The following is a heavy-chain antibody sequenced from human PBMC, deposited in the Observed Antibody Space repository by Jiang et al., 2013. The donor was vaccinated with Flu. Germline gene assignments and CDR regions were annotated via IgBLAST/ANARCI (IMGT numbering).Heavy chain of an antibody. CDR3: ARADGSSWYYPLSGGFDY. CDR2: INHSGST. J-gene: IGHJ4*02. D-gene: IGHD6-13*01. CDR1: GGSFSGYY. Sequence: VLLKPSETLSLTCAVYGGSFSGYYWSWIRQPPGKGLEWIGEINHSGSTNYNPSLKSRVTISVDTSKNQLSLRLSSVTAADTAVYYCARADGSSWYYPLSGGFDYWGRGTLVTVSS. V-gene: IGHV4-34*01.